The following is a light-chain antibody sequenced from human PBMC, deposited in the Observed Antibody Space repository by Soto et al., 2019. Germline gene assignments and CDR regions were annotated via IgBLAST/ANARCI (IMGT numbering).Light chain of an antibody. Sequence: EIVLTQSPATLSLSPGERATLSCRASQSVSSYLAWYQQKPGQAPRLLLYDASNSAPAIRARFSGRGSGTYFPLTISSLEPEDVAVYYWQHRSPWPRTFGQGTKVEIK. J-gene: IGKJ1*01. CDR3: QHRSPWPRT. CDR2: DAS. CDR1: QSVSSY. V-gene: IGKV3-11*01.